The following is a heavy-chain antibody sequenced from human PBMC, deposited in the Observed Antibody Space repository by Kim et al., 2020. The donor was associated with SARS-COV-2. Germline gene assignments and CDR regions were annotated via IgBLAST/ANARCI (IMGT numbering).Heavy chain of an antibody. D-gene: IGHD6-13*01. CDR3: ARTKGAADYYYYYYYM. V-gene: IGHV3-33*01. CDR2: VWYDGSKR. CDR1: GFTFSSYG. J-gene: IGHJ6*03. Sequence: GGSLRLSCAASGFTFSSYGIHWVRQAPGKGREWVAVVWYDGSKRYYADSVKGRFTISRDNSKNTLYLQMNSLRAEDTAVDYFARTKGAADYYYYYYYM.